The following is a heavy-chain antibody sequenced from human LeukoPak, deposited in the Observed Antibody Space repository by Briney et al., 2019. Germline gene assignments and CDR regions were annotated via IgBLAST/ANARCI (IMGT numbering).Heavy chain of an antibody. Sequence: GASVKVSCTASGGTFSSYAISWVRQAPGQGLEWMGGIIPIFGTANYAQKFQGRVTITADESTSTAYMELSSLRSEDTAVYYCARAYSYGLYRPDYWGQGTLVTVSS. CDR3: ARAYSYGLYRPDY. CDR2: IIPIFGTA. V-gene: IGHV1-69*13. D-gene: IGHD5-18*01. J-gene: IGHJ4*02. CDR1: GGTFSSYA.